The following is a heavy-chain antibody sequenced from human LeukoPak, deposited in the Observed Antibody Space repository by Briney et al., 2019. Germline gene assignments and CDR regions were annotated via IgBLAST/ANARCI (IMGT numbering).Heavy chain of an antibody. V-gene: IGHV4-59*01. J-gene: IGHJ6*03. D-gene: IGHD4-17*01. CDR2: IYYSGST. CDR1: GGSISSYY. CDR3: ARVKGDYGHYYYYYIDV. Sequence: SETLSLTCTVSGGSISSYYWSWIRQPPGKGLEWIGYIYYSGSTNNNPSLKSRVTISVDTSKNQFSLKLSSVTAADTAVYYCARVKGDYGHYYYYYIDVWGKGTTVTVSS.